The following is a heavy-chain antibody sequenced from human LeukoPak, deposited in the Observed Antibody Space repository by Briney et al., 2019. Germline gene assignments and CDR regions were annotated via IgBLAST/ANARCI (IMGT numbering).Heavy chain of an antibody. CDR2: INTDGSST. CDR3: ARDPMDY. Sequence: GGSLRLSCAASGFIFSSYWMHWVRHAPGKGLAWVSRINTDGSSTSYADSVKGRFTISRDNAKNTLYLQMNSLRAEDTAVYYCARDPMDYWGQGTLVTVSS. J-gene: IGHJ4*02. V-gene: IGHV3-74*01. D-gene: IGHD2-2*03. CDR1: GFIFSSYW.